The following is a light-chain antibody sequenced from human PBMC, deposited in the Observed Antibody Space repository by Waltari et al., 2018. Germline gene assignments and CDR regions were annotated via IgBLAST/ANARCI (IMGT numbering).Light chain of an antibody. Sequence: QSVLTQPPSASGTPGQGVTISCSGSRSNIGTNTVNWYQQLPGTAPKVLMYSNNQRPSGVPDLFSGSKSGTSASLAVSGLQSEDEGDYYCATWDDSLNGVVFGGGTKLTVL. CDR1: RSNIGTNT. J-gene: IGLJ2*01. CDR2: SNN. CDR3: ATWDDSLNGVV. V-gene: IGLV1-44*01.